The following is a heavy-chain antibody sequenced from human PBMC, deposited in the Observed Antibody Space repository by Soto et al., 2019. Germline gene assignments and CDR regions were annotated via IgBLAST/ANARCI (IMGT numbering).Heavy chain of an antibody. Sequence: QVQLVQSGAEVKKPGASVKVSCKASGYTFTGYYMHWVRQAPGQGREWMGWINPNSGGTNYAQKFQGRVTMTRDTSISTAYMELSRLRSDDTAVYYCARFPGYCSSTSCYLPPDYWGQGTLVTVSS. J-gene: IGHJ4*02. V-gene: IGHV1-2*02. D-gene: IGHD2-2*01. CDR1: GYTFTGYY. CDR2: INPNSGGT. CDR3: ARFPGYCSSTSCYLPPDY.